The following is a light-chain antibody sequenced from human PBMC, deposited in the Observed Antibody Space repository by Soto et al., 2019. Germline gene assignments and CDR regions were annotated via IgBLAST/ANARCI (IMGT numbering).Light chain of an antibody. J-gene: IGKJ1*01. CDR2: GAS. V-gene: IGKV3-15*01. Sequence: EIVLTHSPGTLSLSPGEIATLSCRASQSVSSNYLAWYQQKPGQAPRLLIYGASTRATGIPARFSGSGSGTEFTLTISSLQSEDFAVYYCQQYNNWPETFGQGTKVDIK. CDR3: QQYNNWPET. CDR1: QSVSSN.